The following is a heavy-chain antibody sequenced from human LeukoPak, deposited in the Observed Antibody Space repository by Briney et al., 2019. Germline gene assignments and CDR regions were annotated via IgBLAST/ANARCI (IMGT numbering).Heavy chain of an antibody. J-gene: IGHJ4*02. V-gene: IGHV3-23*01. CDR3: ARDVSISRYCSGGSCYAY. CDR2: ISGSVGST. D-gene: IGHD2-15*01. Sequence: GGSLRLSCAASGFTFSSYAMSWVRQAPGKGLEWVSAISGSVGSTYYADSVKGRFTISRDNSKNTLYLQMNSLRAEDTAVYYCARDVSISRYCSGGSCYAYWGQGTLVTVSS. CDR1: GFTFSSYA.